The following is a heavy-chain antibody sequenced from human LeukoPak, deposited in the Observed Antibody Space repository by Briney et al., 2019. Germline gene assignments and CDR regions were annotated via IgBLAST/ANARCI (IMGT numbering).Heavy chain of an antibody. CDR3: ATESYGFLTKDYYYYYMDV. V-gene: IGHV1-24*01. D-gene: IGHD3-10*01. J-gene: IGHJ6*03. CDR2: FDPEDGET. Sequence: ASVKVSCKVSGYTLTELSMHWVRQAPGKGLEWMGGFDPEDGETIYAQKFQGRVTMTEDTSTDTAYMELSSLRSEDTAVYYCATESYGFLTKDYYYYYMDVWGKGTTVTVSS. CDR1: GYTLTELS.